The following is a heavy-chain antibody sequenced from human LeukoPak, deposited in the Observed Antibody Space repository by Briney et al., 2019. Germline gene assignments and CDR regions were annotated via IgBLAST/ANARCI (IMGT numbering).Heavy chain of an antibody. D-gene: IGHD6-19*01. CDR1: GFTFSSYG. CDR3: AKDFTGIAVAENN. CDR2: IRYDGSNK. Sequence: GGSLRLSCAASGFTFSSYGMHWVRQAPGKGLEWVAFIRYDGSNKYYADSVKGRFTISRDNSKNTLYLQMNSLRAGDTAVYYCAKDFTGIAVAENNWGQGTLVTVSS. V-gene: IGHV3-30*02. J-gene: IGHJ4*02.